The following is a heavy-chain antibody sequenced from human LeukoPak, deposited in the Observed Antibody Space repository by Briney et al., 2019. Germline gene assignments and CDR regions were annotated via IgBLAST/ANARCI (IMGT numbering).Heavy chain of an antibody. J-gene: IGHJ3*02. V-gene: IGHV3-30*14. CDR3: ARERYGSSGSLDAFDI. CDR1: GFTFSSYA. CDR2: ISYDGSNK. D-gene: IGHD3-22*01. Sequence: GGSLRLSCAASGFTFSSYAMHWVRQAPGKGLEWVAVISYDGSNKYYADSVKGRFTISRDNSKNTLYLQMNSLRAEDTAVYYCARERYGSSGSLDAFDIWGQGTMVTVSS.